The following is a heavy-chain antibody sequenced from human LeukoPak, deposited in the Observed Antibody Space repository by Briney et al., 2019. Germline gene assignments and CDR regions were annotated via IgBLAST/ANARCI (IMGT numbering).Heavy chain of an antibody. Sequence: ASVKVSCKASGGTFSSYAISWVRQAPGQGLEWMGGITPIFGTANYAQKFQGRVTITADESTSTAYMELSSLRSEDTAVYYCARGKIVVVVAATPYYYYGMDVWGQGTTVTVSS. J-gene: IGHJ6*02. D-gene: IGHD2-15*01. CDR2: ITPIFGTA. V-gene: IGHV1-69*13. CDR3: ARGKIVVVVAATPYYYYGMDV. CDR1: GGTFSSYA.